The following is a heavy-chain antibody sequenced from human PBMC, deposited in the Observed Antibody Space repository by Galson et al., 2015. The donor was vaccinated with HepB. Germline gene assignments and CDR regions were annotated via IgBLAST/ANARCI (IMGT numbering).Heavy chain of an antibody. CDR2: INEDGSRR. Sequence: SLRLSCAASGVTLSNYWMSWVRQAPGKGLEWVANINEDGSRRHYVDSVKGRFTISRDNAKTSVSLQMNSLRLEDTAVYYCARGGVAWYYWGQGILVTISS. CDR1: GVTLSNYW. J-gene: IGHJ4*02. CDR3: ARGGVAWYY. V-gene: IGHV3-7*03. D-gene: IGHD1-26*01.